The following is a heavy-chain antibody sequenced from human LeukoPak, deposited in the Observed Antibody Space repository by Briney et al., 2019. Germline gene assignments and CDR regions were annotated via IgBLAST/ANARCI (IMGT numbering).Heavy chain of an antibody. CDR1: GYSISSGYY. CDR3: ARYAWGTAAEPY. Sequence: SETLSLTCAVSGYSISSGYYWGWIRQPPRKGLEWIGSIYHSGSTYYNPSLKSRVTISVDTSKNQFSLKLSSVTAADTAVYYCARYAWGTAAEPYWGQGTLDTVSS. CDR2: IYHSGST. D-gene: IGHD6-13*01. J-gene: IGHJ4*02. V-gene: IGHV4-38-2*01.